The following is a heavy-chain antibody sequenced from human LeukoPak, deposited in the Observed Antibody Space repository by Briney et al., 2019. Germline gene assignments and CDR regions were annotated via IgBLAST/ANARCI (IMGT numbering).Heavy chain of an antibody. Sequence: GGSLRLSCAASGFTFSSYSMNWVRQAPGKGLEWVSYISSSSSTIYYADSVKGRFTISRDNAKNSLYLQMNSLRAEDTAVYCCARDLATVTTVWGQGTLVTVSS. CDR2: ISSSSSTI. CDR1: GFTFSSYS. D-gene: IGHD4-17*01. J-gene: IGHJ4*02. V-gene: IGHV3-48*04. CDR3: ARDLATVTTV.